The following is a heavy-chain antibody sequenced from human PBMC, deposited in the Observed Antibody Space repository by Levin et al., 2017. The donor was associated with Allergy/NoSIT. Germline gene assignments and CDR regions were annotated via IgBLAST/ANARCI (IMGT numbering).Heavy chain of an antibody. CDR2: ISWNSGSI. D-gene: IGHD6-13*01. CDR3: AKDRSGGYSSSWYVPDY. V-gene: IGHV3-9*01. J-gene: IGHJ4*02. Sequence: SLKISCAASGFTFDDYAMHWVRQAPGKGLEWVSGISWNSGSIGYADSVKGRFTISRDNAKNSLYLQMNSLRAEDTALYYCAKDRSGGYSSSWYVPDYWGQGTLVTVSS. CDR1: GFTFDDYA.